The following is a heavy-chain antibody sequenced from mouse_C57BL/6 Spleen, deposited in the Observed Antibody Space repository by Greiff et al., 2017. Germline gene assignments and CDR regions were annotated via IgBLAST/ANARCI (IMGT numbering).Heavy chain of an antibody. CDR3: ARRGFTTVVATWNWYFDV. J-gene: IGHJ1*03. D-gene: IGHD1-1*01. CDR2: IDPSDSYT. CDR1: GYTFTSYW. V-gene: IGHV1-69*01. Sequence: QVQLQQPGAELVLPGASVKLSCKASGYTFTSYWMPWVKQRPGQGLEWIGGIDPSDSYTNYNQKFKGKSTLTVDKSSSTAYMQLSSLTSKGSAVYYCARRGFTTVVATWNWYFDVWGTGTTVTVSS.